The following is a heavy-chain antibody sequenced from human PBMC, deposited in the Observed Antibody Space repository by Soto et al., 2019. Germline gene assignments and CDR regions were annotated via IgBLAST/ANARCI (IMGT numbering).Heavy chain of an antibody. J-gene: IGHJ5*02. D-gene: IGHD3-3*01. V-gene: IGHV3-7*01. CDR2: IKQDGSEK. Sequence: EVQLVESGGGLVQPGGSLRLSCAASGFTFSSYWMSWVRQAPGKGLEWVANIKQDGSEKYYVDSVKGRFTISRDNSKNSLYLQMNSLRAEGTAVHYCARDYLRPYYDFWRGYSWFDPWGQGTLVTVS. CDR1: GFTFSSYW. CDR3: ARDYLRPYYDFWRGYSWFDP.